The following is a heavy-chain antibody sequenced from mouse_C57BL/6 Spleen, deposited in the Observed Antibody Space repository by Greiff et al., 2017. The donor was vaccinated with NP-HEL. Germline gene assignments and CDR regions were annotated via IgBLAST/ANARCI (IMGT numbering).Heavy chain of an antibody. J-gene: IGHJ1*03. V-gene: IGHV1-69*01. CDR3: ARPPHGSSPHWYFDV. CDR1: GYTFTSYW. CDR2: IDPSDSYT. D-gene: IGHD1-1*01. Sequence: VQLQQPGAELVMPGASVKLSCKASGYTFTSYWMHWVKQRPGQGLEWIGEIDPSDSYTNYNQKFKGKSTLTVDKSSSTAYMQLSSLTSEDSAVYYCARPPHGSSPHWYFDVWGTGTTVTVSS.